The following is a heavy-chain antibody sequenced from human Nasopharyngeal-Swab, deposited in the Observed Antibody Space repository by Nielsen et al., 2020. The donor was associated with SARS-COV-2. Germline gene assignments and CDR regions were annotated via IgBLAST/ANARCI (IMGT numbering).Heavy chain of an antibody. V-gene: IGHV1-69*13. Sequence: SVKVSCKASGGTFSSYAISWVRQAPGQGLEWMGGIIPIFGTANYAQKFQGRVTITADESTSTAYMELSSLRSEDTAVYYCAREGYCGSTSCLTDYWGQGTLVTVSS. J-gene: IGHJ4*02. D-gene: IGHD2-2*01. CDR2: IIPIFGTA. CDR3: AREGYCGSTSCLTDY. CDR1: GGTFSSYA.